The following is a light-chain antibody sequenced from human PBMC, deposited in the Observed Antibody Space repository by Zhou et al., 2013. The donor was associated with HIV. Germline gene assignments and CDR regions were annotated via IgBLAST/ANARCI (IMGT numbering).Light chain of an antibody. CDR2: GAS. V-gene: IGKV1-9*01. CDR3: QQLSSYPLT. CDR1: QGITSF. J-gene: IGKJ4*01. Sequence: DIQLTQSPSFLSASVGDRVTITCRASQGITSFLAWYQQKPGKAPKLLIYGASTLQGGVPSRFSGSGSGTEFTLTISSLQPEDFATYYCQQLSSYPLTFGGGTEVEI.